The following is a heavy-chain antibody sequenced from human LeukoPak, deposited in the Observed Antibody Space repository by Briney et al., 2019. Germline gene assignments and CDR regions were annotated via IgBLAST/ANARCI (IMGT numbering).Heavy chain of an antibody. V-gene: IGHV3-23*01. CDR3: ASDRAYYDSSGYYTPAFDI. Sequence: GGSLRLSCAASGFTLSSYAMSWVRQGPGKGLEWVSAISVSGNTYHADSVKGRFTISRDSSKNTLYLQMNSLRAGDAAVYYCASDRAYYDSSGYYTPAFDIWGQGTMVTVSS. J-gene: IGHJ3*02. CDR1: GFTLSSYA. CDR2: ISVSGNT. D-gene: IGHD3-22*01.